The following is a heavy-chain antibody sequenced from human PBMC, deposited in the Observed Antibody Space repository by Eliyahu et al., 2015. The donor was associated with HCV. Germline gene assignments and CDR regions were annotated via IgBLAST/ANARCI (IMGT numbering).Heavy chain of an antibody. J-gene: IGHJ4*02. V-gene: IGHV4-59*01. CDR3: ARVSGFSGSYEYYFDY. Sequence: QVQLQESGPGLVKPSETLSLTCTVSGGSISSYYWSWIRQPPGKGLEWIGYIYYSGSTNYNPSLKSRVTISVDTSKNQFSLKLSSVTAADTAVYYCARVSGFSGSYEYYFDYWGQGTLVTVSS. CDR2: IYYSGST. D-gene: IGHD1-26*01. CDR1: GGSISSYY.